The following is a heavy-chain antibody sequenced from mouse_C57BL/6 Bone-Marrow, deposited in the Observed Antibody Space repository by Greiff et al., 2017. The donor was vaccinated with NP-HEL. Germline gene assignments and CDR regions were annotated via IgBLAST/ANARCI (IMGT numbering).Heavy chain of an antibody. Sequence: EVKVVESGGGLVQPKGSLKLSCAASGFTFNTYAMHWVRQAPGKGLEWVARIRSKSSNYATYYADSVKDRFTISRDDSQSMLYLQMNNLKTEDTAMYYCVRDWGIYYDYSYAMDYWGQGTSVTVSS. CDR1: GFTFNTYA. J-gene: IGHJ4*01. D-gene: IGHD2-4*01. CDR3: VRDWGIYYDYSYAMDY. V-gene: IGHV10-3*01. CDR2: IRSKSSNYAT.